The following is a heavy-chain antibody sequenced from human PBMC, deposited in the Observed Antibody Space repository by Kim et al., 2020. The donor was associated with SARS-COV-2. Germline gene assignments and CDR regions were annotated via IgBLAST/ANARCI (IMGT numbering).Heavy chain of an antibody. V-gene: IGHV4-34*01. Sequence: RVTISVDTSKNQFSLKLSSVTAADTAVYYCARGGTRITIFGVVITTGFDYWGQGTLVTVSS. D-gene: IGHD3-3*01. J-gene: IGHJ4*02. CDR3: ARGGTRITIFGVVITTGFDY.